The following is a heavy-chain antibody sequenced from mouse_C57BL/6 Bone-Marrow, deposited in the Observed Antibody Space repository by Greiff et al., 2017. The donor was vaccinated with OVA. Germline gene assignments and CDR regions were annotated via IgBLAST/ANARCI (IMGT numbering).Heavy chain of an antibody. Sequence: VQLQQSGAELARPGASVKLSCKASGYTFTSYGISWVKQRTGQGLEWIGEIYPRSGNTYYNEKFKGKATLTADESSSTAYMELRSLTSEDSAVYFCARDSNSWFAYWGQGTLVTVSA. V-gene: IGHV1-81*01. J-gene: IGHJ3*01. CDR3: ARDSNSWFAY. CDR2: IYPRSGNT. D-gene: IGHD2-5*01. CDR1: GYTFTSYG.